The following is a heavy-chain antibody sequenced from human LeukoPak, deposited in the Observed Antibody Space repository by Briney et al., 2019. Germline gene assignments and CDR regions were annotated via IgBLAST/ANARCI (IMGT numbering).Heavy chain of an antibody. Sequence: ASVKVSCKASGYTFTGYYMHWVRQAPGQGLERMGRINPNSGGTNYAQQFQGRVTMTRDTSISTAYMELSRLRSDDTAVYYCARSRAAAAAYWFDPWGQGTLVTVSS. J-gene: IGHJ5*02. CDR1: GYTFTGYY. CDR3: ARSRAAAAAYWFDP. CDR2: INPNSGGT. D-gene: IGHD6-13*01. V-gene: IGHV1-2*06.